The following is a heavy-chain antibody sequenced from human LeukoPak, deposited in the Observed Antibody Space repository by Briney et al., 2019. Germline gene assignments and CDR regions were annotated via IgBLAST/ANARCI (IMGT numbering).Heavy chain of an antibody. CDR1: GFTFSGYW. Sequence: GGSLRLSCVASGFTFSGYWMTWIRQAPGKGLEWVANIRQDGGEKFYADSVRGRFTISRDNAKNSLYLQMNSLRAEDTAVYYCARDYCSSTSCYRRGDAFDIWGQGTMVTVSS. V-gene: IGHV3-7*01. J-gene: IGHJ3*02. CDR2: IRQDGGEK. CDR3: ARDYCSSTSCYRRGDAFDI. D-gene: IGHD2-2*02.